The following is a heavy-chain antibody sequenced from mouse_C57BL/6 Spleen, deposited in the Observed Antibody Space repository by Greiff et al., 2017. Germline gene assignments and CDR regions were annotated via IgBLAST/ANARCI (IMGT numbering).Heavy chain of an antibody. V-gene: IGHV1-4*01. CDR3: ARSSVGYVYAMDY. J-gene: IGHJ4*01. D-gene: IGHD3-2*02. CDR1: GYTFTSYT. Sequence: QVQLKESGAELARPGASVKMSCKASGYTFTSYTMHWVKQRPGQGLEWIGYITPSSGYTKYNQKFKDKATLTADKSSRTAYMLLSRLTSEDSAVYYCARSSVGYVYAMDYWGQGTSVTVSS. CDR2: ITPSSGYT.